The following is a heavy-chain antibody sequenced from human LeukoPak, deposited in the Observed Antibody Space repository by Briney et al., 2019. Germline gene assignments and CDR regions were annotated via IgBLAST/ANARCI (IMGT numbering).Heavy chain of an antibody. V-gene: IGHV1-18*04. CDR2: ISAYNGNT. Sequence: GASVKVSCKASGYTLTSYGISWVRQAPGQGLEWMGWISAYNGNTNYAQKLQGRVTMTTDTSTSTAYMELRSLRSDDTAVYYCARTFITMVRGVIITLDGMDVWGKGTTVTVSS. D-gene: IGHD3-10*01. J-gene: IGHJ6*04. CDR1: GYTLTSYG. CDR3: ARTFITMVRGVIITLDGMDV.